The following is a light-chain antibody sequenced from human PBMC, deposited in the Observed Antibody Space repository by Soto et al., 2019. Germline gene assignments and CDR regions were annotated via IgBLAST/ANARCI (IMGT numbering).Light chain of an antibody. CDR3: AAWDDSLNGVL. Sequence: QSVLTQPPSASGTPGQRATLSCSGGASNIGSNSVTWYQQLPGTAPKLVLFGNNQRPSGVPDRISGSRSGTSASLAISGLQSEDAADYYCAAWDDSLNGVLFGGGTKLTLL. V-gene: IGLV1-44*01. CDR2: GNN. CDR1: ASNIGSNS. J-gene: IGLJ2*01.